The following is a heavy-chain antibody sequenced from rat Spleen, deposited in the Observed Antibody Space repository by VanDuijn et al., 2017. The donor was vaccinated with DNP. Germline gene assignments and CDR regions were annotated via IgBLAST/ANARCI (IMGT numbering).Heavy chain of an antibody. J-gene: IGHJ2*01. CDR2: MWTGGKT. D-gene: IGHD1-6*01. CDR3: ARGGYYGPYYFDH. CDR1: GFSLTSYH. V-gene: IGHV2-30*01. Sequence: QVQLKESGPGLVQPSQTLSLTCTVSGFSLTSYHVHWLRQPSGKGLEWMGVMWTGGKTEYNSTVKSRLSISRDAAKRQVFLKRNSLQIEDTSTYYCARGGYYGPYYFDHWGQGVMVTVSS.